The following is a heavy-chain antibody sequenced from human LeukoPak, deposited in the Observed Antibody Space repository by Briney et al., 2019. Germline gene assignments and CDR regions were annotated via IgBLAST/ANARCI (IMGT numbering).Heavy chain of an antibody. CDR2: ISYSGST. V-gene: IGHV4-31*03. J-gene: IGHJ3*02. D-gene: IGHD2-21*02. CDR3: ARDVVLTSSPDAFDI. CDR1: GGSISSSSYY. Sequence: SETLSLTCTVSGGSISSSSYYWGWIRQPPGKGLEWIGDISYSGSTKYKPSLKRRLTISGDVSKNQFSLKLTSVTAADTAVYYCARDVVLTSSPDAFDIWGQGTMVTVSS.